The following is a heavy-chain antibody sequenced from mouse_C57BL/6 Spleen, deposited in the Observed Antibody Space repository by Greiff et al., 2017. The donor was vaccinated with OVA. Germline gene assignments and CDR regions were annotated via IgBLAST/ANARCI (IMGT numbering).Heavy chain of an antibody. CDR3: AMRASQKRAWFAY. CDR2: IDPSDSYT. CDR1: GYTFTSYW. Sequence: QVQLQQPGAELVMPGASVKLSCKASGYTFTSYWMHWVKQRPGQGLEWIGEIDPSDSYTNYNQKFKGKSTLTVDKSSSTAYMQLSSLTSEDSAVYYGAMRASQKRAWFAYWGQGTLVTVSA. V-gene: IGHV1-69*01. D-gene: IGHD2-3*01. J-gene: IGHJ3*01.